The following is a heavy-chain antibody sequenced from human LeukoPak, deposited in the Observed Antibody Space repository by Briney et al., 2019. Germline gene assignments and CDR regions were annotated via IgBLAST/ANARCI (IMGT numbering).Heavy chain of an antibody. Sequence: GGSLRLSCAASGFTFSSYAMHWVRQAPGKGLEWVAVISYDGSNKYYADSVKGRFTISRDNSKNTLYLQMNSLRAEDTAVYYCTTSPEPGVDYWGQGTLVTVSS. D-gene: IGHD2-8*02. J-gene: IGHJ4*02. V-gene: IGHV3-30*04. CDR2: ISYDGSNK. CDR1: GFTFSSYA. CDR3: TTSPEPGVDY.